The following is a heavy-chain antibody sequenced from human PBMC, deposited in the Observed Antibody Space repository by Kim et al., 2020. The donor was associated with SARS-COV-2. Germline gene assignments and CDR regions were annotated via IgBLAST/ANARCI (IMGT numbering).Heavy chain of an antibody. CDR3: ARDALGTSGFYYWFDY. CDR1: GFTFSSYS. D-gene: IGHD3-22*01. Sequence: GGSLRLSCAASGFTFSSYSMNWVRQAPGKGLEWVAHINSVISAVEYADSVKGRFTISRDNSENSVFLQMNSLRAEDTAVYYCARDALGTSGFYYWFDYWG. V-gene: IGHV3-48*04. CDR2: INSVISAV. J-gene: IGHJ4*01.